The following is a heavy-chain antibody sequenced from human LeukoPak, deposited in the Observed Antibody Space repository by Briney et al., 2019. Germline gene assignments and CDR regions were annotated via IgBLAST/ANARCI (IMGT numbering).Heavy chain of an antibody. CDR2: ISYDGSNK. V-gene: IGHV3-30-3*01. J-gene: IGHJ4*02. CDR1: GLTFSSYA. CDR3: AKDTIPGENFWSGPIPYYFDY. Sequence: PGRSLRLSCAASGLTFSSYAMHWVRQAPGKGLEWVAVISYDGSNKYYADSVKGRFTISRDNSKNTLYLQMNSLRAEDTAVYYCAKDTIPGENFWSGPIPYYFDYWGQGTLVTVSS. D-gene: IGHD3-3*01.